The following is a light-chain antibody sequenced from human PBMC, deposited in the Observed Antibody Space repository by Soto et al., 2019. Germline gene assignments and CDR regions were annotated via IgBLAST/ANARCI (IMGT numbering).Light chain of an antibody. V-gene: IGKV3-15*01. Sequence: ETLLTQSPATLSVSPGERATLSCRASQSVRDNLAWYQQKPGQAPRLLIYGASTRAPGIPDRCSGSGCGTEFSLTISSLQSEDFAVYYCQQHNDWPPSTFGRGTKLEIK. CDR3: QQHNDWPPST. CDR2: GAS. J-gene: IGKJ2*01. CDR1: QSVRDN.